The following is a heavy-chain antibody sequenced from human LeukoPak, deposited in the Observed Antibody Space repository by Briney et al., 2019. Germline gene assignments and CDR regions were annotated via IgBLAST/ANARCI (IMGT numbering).Heavy chain of an antibody. Sequence: GGPLRLSCAASGFTFISYWMSWVRQAPGQGLEWVAKIKQDGSETYYVDSVKGRFTISRDNATSTPYMQINSLRAEDTAVYYCEXXXXSSGSYSGFYYWGQGPLVTVSS. CDR1: GFTFISYW. V-gene: IGHV3-7*01. CDR2: IKQDGSET. CDR3: EXXXXSSGSYSGFYY. J-gene: IGHJ4*02. D-gene: IGHD1-26*01.